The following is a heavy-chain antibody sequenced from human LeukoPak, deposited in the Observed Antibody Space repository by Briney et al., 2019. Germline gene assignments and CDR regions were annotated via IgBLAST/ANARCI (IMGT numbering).Heavy chain of an antibody. J-gene: IGHJ4*02. CDR1: GGSISSYY. CDR2: IYYSGST. Sequence: SETLSLTCTVSGGSISSYYWSWIRQPPGKGLEWIGYIYYSGSTNYNPSLKSRVTISVDTSKNQFSLKLSSVTAADTAVYYCARGRGGDVLRFLEWYLDYWGQGTLVIVSS. V-gene: IGHV4-59*01. D-gene: IGHD3-3*01. CDR3: ARGRGGDVLRFLEWYLDY.